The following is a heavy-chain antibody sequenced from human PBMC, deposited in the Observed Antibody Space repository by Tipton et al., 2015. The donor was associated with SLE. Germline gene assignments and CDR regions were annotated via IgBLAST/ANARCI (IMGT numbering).Heavy chain of an antibody. J-gene: IGHJ4*02. V-gene: IGHV1-18*01. D-gene: IGHD7-27*01. CDR2: ISTHRNHT. Sequence: QLVQSGAEVKKPGASVKVSCKASGYSFTTFAITWVRQAPGQGLEWMGWISTHRNHTNSAQKFQDRFTLTTDKSTNTAYMELRSLKSDDTAVYYCARGTGDIRYWGQGTLVIVSS. CDR3: ARGTGDIRY. CDR1: GYSFTTFA.